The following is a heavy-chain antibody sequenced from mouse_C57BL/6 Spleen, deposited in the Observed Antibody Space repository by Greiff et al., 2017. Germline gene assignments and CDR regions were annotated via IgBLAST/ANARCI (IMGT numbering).Heavy chain of an antibody. J-gene: IGHJ3*01. CDR3: TAYYSNYRFAY. CDR2: IDPENGDT. D-gene: IGHD2-5*01. V-gene: IGHV14-4*01. Sequence: EVKLMESGAELVRPGASVKLSCTASGFNIKDDYMHWVKQRPEQGLEWIGWIDPENGDTEYASKFQGKATITADTSSNTAYLQLSSLTSEDTAVYYCTAYYSNYRFAYWGQGTLVTVSA. CDR1: GFNIKDDY.